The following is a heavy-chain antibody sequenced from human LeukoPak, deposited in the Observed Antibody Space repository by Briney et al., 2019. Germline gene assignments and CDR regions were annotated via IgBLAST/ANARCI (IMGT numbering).Heavy chain of an antibody. J-gene: IGHJ6*03. CDR2: IIPIFGTA. CDR3: ARADYSNSPYYYYMDV. V-gene: IGHV1-69*05. Sequence: GASVKVSCKASGGTFSSYAISWVRQAPGQGLEWMGGIIPIFGTANCAQKFQGRVAITTDESTSTAYMELSSLRSEDTAVYYCARADYSNSPYYYYMDVWGKGTTVTVSS. CDR1: GGTFSSYA. D-gene: IGHD4-11*01.